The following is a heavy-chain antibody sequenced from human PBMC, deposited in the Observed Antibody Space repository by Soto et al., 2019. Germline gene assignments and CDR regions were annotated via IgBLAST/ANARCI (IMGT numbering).Heavy chain of an antibody. CDR2: IDPSDSQT. Sequence: GESLKISCKGSGYSFAGYWITWVRQKPGKGLEWMGRIDPSDSQTYYSPSFRGHVTISVTKSITTVFLQWSSLRASDTAMYYCARQIYESNTGTNFQYYFQSWDQGDPIIV. J-gene: IGHJ4*02. CDR1: GYSFAGYW. D-gene: IGHD2-8*01. V-gene: IGHV5-10-1*01. CDR3: ARQIYESNTGTNFQYYFQS.